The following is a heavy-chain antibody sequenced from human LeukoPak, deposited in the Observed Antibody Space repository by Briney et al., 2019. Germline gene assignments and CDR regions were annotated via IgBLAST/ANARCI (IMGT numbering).Heavy chain of an antibody. CDR1: GFTFSSYG. Sequence: PGGSLRLSCAASGFTFSSYGMSWVRQAPGKGLEWVSAISGSGGSTYYADSVKGRFTISRDNSKNTLYLQMNSLRAEDTAVYYCAKDSESRYFDWLPNSYYFDYWGQGALVTVSS. CDR3: AKDSESRYFDWLPNSYYFDY. J-gene: IGHJ4*02. V-gene: IGHV3-23*01. D-gene: IGHD3-9*01. CDR2: ISGSGGST.